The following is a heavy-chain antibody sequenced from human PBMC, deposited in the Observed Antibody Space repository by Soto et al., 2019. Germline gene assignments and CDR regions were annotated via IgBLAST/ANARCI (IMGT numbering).Heavy chain of an antibody. Sequence: GESLHISCKGSGYSFTSYWIGWVRQMPGKGLEWMGIIYPGDSDTRYSPSFQGQVTISADKSISTAYLQWSSLKASDTAMYYCARRNYDFWSGLRTAFDIWGQGTMVTVSS. CDR1: GYSFTSYW. CDR2: IYPGDSDT. D-gene: IGHD3-3*01. J-gene: IGHJ3*02. CDR3: ARRNYDFWSGLRTAFDI. V-gene: IGHV5-51*01.